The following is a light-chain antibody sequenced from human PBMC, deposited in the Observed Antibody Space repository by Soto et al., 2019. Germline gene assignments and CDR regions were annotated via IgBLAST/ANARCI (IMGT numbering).Light chain of an antibody. Sequence: DIQMTQSPSSLSASVGDRVTITCQASQDISNYLNWYQQKPGKAPKLLIYDASNLETGVPSRFSASASGTDFTFTIRSLQPEDIATYYCQQYDNLPSFGGGTKVEIK. V-gene: IGKV1-33*01. CDR1: QDISNY. J-gene: IGKJ4*01. CDR2: DAS. CDR3: QQYDNLPS.